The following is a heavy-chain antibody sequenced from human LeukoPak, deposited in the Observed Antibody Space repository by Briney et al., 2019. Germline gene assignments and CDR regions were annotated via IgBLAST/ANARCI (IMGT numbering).Heavy chain of an antibody. CDR1: GGTFSSYA. J-gene: IGHJ3*02. CDR2: IIPIFGTA. CDR3: ARERGESLRIGNAFDI. V-gene: IGHV1-69*05. D-gene: IGHD2-15*01. Sequence: GASVTVSCKASGGTFSSYAISWVRQAPGQGLEWMGGIIPIFGTANYAQKFQGRVTITTDESTSTAYMELSSLRSEDTAVYYCARERGESLRIGNAFDIWGQGTMVTVSS.